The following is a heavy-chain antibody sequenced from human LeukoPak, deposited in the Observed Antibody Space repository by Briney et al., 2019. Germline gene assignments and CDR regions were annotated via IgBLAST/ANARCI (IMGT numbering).Heavy chain of an antibody. D-gene: IGHD2-2*01. J-gene: IGHJ6*02. Sequence: GGSLRLSCAASGFTFSSYEMNWVRQAPGKGLEWVSYISSSGSTIYYADSVKGRFTISRDNAKNSLYLQMDSLRAEDTAVYYCAREGYCSSTSCDHYYYGMDVWGQGTTVTVSS. V-gene: IGHV3-48*03. CDR3: AREGYCSSTSCDHYYYGMDV. CDR2: ISSSGSTI. CDR1: GFTFSSYE.